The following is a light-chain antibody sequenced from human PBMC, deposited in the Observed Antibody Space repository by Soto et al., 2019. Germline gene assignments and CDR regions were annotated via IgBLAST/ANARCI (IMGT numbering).Light chain of an antibody. CDR3: QQRSSWPT. Sequence: EIVLTQSPATLSLSPGERATLSCRASQSVSRYLAWYQQKPGQAPRLLIYDTSHRATGIPARFSGSGSGTDFTLTISSLEPEDFTVYYRQQRSSWPTFGGGTKVEIK. J-gene: IGKJ4*01. CDR2: DTS. V-gene: IGKV3-11*01. CDR1: QSVSRY.